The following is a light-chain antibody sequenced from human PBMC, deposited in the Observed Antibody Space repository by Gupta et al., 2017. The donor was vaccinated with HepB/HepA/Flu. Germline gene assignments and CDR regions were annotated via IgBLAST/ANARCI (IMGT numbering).Light chain of an antibody. Sequence: DIVMTQSPLSLPVTPGEPASISCRSSQSLLHSNGYNYLNWYLQKPGQSPQLLIYLGSNRASGVPDRFSGSASGTDFTLKISRVEAEDVGLYYCMQALQTPLTFGGGTRVEI. CDR3: MQALQTPLT. J-gene: IGKJ4*01. V-gene: IGKV2-28*01. CDR2: LGS. CDR1: QSLLHSNGYNY.